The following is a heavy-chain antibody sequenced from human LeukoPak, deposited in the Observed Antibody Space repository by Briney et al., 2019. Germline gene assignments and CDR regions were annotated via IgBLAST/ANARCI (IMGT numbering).Heavy chain of an antibody. Sequence: SQTLSLTCTVSGGSISSGGYYWSWIRQHPGKGLEWIGYIYYSRSTYYNPSLKSRVTISVDTSKNQFSLKLSSVTAADTAVYYCARLVVPAARENWFDPWSQGTLVTVSS. V-gene: IGHV4-31*03. D-gene: IGHD2-2*01. CDR2: IYYSRST. J-gene: IGHJ5*02. CDR3: ARLVVPAARENWFDP. CDR1: GGSISSGGYY.